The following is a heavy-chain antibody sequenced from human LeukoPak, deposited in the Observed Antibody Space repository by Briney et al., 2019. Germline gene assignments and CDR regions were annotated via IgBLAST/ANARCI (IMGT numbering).Heavy chain of an antibody. J-gene: IGHJ6*02. V-gene: IGHV3-33*01. Sequence: GGSLRLSCAASGFTFSSYGMHWVRQAPGKGLEWVAVIWCDGGNKYYADSVKGRFTISRDNSKNTLYLQMNSLRAEDTAVYYCARTGYCSSTSCPEYYYYGMDVWGQGTTVTVSS. D-gene: IGHD2-2*01. CDR3: ARTGYCSSTSCPEYYYYGMDV. CDR1: GFTFSSYG. CDR2: IWCDGGNK.